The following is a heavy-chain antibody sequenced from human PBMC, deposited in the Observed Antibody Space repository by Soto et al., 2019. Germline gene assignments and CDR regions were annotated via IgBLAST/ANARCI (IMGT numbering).Heavy chain of an antibody. CDR2: IKQDGSEK. J-gene: IGHJ6*03. D-gene: IGHD3-3*01. V-gene: IGHV3-7*01. CDR3: AREGFLEWLFPYYYYYYMDV. Sequence: PGRLQRLPYAAAGFTCIGFWVRRVSQEPGKGLEWVANIKQDGSEKYYVDSVKGRFTISRDNAKNSLYLQMNSLRAEDTAVYYCAREGFLEWLFPYYYYYYMDVWGKGTTVTVSS. CDR1: GFTCIGFW.